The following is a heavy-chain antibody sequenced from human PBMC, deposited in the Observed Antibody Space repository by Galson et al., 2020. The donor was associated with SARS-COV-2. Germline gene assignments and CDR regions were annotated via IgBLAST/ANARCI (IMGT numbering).Heavy chain of an antibody. CDR2: IYSEGISP. D-gene: IGHD7-27*01. V-gene: IGHV3-74*01. CDR1: GFTFSSYW. CDR3: ARGDMGNDYFDY. Sequence: ALHGESLKISCAVSGFTFSSYWMHWVRQAPGKGLAWVSRIYSEGISPSYADSVKGRFTISGDNAKNTLYLQMNSLRAEDTAVYYCARGDMGNDYFDYWGQGTLVTVSS. J-gene: IGHJ4*02.